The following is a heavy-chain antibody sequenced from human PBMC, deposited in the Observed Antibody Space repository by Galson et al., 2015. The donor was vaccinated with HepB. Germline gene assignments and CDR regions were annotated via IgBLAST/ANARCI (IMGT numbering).Heavy chain of an antibody. CDR2: IVVGSGNT. V-gene: IGHV1-58*01. CDR1: GFTFTSSA. Sequence: SVKVSCKTSGFTFTSSAVQWVRQARGQRLEWIGWIVVGSGNTNYAQKFQERVTITRDMSTSTAYMELSSLRSEDTAVYYCAGGAVYCSSTSCQSGPYYYYGMDVWGQGTTVTVSS. J-gene: IGHJ6*02. CDR3: AGGAVYCSSTSCQSGPYYYYGMDV. D-gene: IGHD2-2*01.